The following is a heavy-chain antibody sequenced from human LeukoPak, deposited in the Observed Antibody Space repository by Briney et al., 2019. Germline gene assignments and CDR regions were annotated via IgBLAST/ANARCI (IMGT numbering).Heavy chain of an antibody. CDR2: INHSGST. CDR1: GGSFSGYY. Sequence: PSETLSLTCAVYGGSFSGYYWSWIRQPPGKGLEWIGEINHSGSTNYNPSLKSRVTISVDTSKNQFSLKPSSVTAADTAVYYCAGRIVVVPAARGPYYGMDVWGQGTTVTVSS. CDR3: AGRIVVVPAARGPYYGMDV. J-gene: IGHJ6*02. V-gene: IGHV4-34*01. D-gene: IGHD2-2*01.